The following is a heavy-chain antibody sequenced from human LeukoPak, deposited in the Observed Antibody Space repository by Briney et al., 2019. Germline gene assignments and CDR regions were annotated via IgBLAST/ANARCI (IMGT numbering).Heavy chain of an antibody. J-gene: IGHJ4*02. V-gene: IGHV1-46*01. CDR1: GYTFTSYY. CDR2: INPSGGST. Sequence: ASVKVSCKASGYTFTSYYMHWVRQAPGQGLEWMGIINPSGGSTSYAQKFQGSVTMTRDTSTSTVYMELSSLRSEDTAVYYCARDSIRNNALDYWGQGTLVTVSS. CDR3: ARDSIRNNALDY. D-gene: IGHD1/OR15-1a*01.